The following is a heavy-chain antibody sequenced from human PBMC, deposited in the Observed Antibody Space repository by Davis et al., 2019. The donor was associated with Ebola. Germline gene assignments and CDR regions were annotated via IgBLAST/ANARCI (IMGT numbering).Heavy chain of an antibody. CDR3: ARGEIVVVVAATTDYYYYYGMDV. V-gene: IGHV1-3*01. D-gene: IGHD2-15*01. CDR2: INAGNGNT. J-gene: IGHJ6*02. Sequence: ASAQVSCKASGYTFTSYAMHWVRHAPAPRPEWMGCINAGNGNTKSSQKFQGRVTITRATSASTAYMELSSLSSEDTDVYYCARGEIVVVVAATTDYYYYYGMDVWGQGTTVTVSS. CDR1: GYTFTSYA.